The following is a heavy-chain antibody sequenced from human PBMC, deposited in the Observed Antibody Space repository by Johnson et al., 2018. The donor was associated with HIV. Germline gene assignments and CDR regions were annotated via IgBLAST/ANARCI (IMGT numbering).Heavy chain of an antibody. J-gene: IGHJ3*02. V-gene: IGHV3-64*01. Sequence: VQLVESGGGLVQPGRSLRLSCAASGFTFDDYAMHWVRQAPGKGLEYVSGISSNGGSTYYANSVKGRFTISRDNSKNTLYLQMNSLRAEDTAVYYCARGRARAFDIWGQGTMVTVSS. CDR1: GFTFDDYA. CDR3: ARGRARAFDI. CDR2: ISSNGGST. D-gene: IGHD5-12*01.